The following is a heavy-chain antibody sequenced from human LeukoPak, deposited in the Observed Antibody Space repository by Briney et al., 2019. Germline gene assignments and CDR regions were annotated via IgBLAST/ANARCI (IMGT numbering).Heavy chain of an antibody. V-gene: IGHV4-59*01. CDR2: IYYTGST. J-gene: IGHJ4*02. CDR1: AGAIRGDY. D-gene: IGHD6-13*01. CDR3: VRGIAAAGLYFDY. Sequence: SETLSLTCTATAGAIRGDYGSWLRQPPGKGPDSIGYIYYTGSTKYNPSLKSRVTISVDTSKNQFSLKLRSVTAADTAVYYFVRGIAAAGLYFDYWGQGTLVTVSS.